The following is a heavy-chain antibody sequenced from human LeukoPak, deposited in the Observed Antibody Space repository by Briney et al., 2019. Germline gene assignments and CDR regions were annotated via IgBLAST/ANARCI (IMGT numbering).Heavy chain of an antibody. D-gene: IGHD5-12*01. J-gene: IGHJ6*02. V-gene: IGHV1-8*01. CDR2: MNPNSGNT. Sequence: ASVKVSCKASGYTFTSYDINWVRQATGQGLEWMGWMNPNSGNTGYAQKFQGRVTTTRNTSISTAYMELSSLRSEDTAVYYCARGEATIPYYYYYYGMDVWGQGTTVTVSS. CDR1: GYTFTSYD. CDR3: ARGEATIPYYYYYYGMDV.